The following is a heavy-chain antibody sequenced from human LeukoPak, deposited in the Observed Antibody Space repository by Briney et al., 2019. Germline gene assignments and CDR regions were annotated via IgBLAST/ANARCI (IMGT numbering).Heavy chain of an antibody. CDR1: GFTVSSNY. D-gene: IGHD6-19*01. CDR3: ARAMISSGWYVRYFDL. J-gene: IGHJ2*01. CDR2: IYSGGST. V-gene: IGHV3-53*01. Sequence: SGGSLRLSCAASGFTVSSNYMSWVRQAPGKGLEWVSVIYSGGSTYYADSVKGRFTISRDNSKNTLYLQMSSLRAEDTAVYYCARAMISSGWYVRYFDLWGRGTLVTVSS.